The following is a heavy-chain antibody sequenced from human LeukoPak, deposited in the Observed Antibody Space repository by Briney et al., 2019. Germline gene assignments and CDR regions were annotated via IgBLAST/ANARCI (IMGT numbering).Heavy chain of an antibody. CDR1: GFTFSSYA. CDR3: ANPTITTKPPNFYY. V-gene: IGHV3-23*01. CDR2: ISCSGGST. D-gene: IGHD3-22*01. J-gene: IGHJ4*01. Sequence: GGSLSLSCAVSGFTFSSYAMSWVRQAPGKGLEWVSFISCSGGSTYYADSVKGRFTISRDNSKNTLYMQMNGLRAEDTAVYYCANPTITTKPPNFYYCGHGTLVTVSS.